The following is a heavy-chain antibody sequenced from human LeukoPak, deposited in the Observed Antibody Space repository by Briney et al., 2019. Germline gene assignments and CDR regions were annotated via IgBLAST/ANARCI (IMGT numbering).Heavy chain of an antibody. Sequence: GGSLRLSCAASGLTFSSYSMNWVRQAPGKGLEWVSSISSSSSYIYYADSVKGRFTISRDNAKNSLYLQMNSLRAEDTAVYYCARARQDIVVVLAAIGYWGQGTLVTVSS. CDR1: GLTFSSYS. CDR2: ISSSSSYI. J-gene: IGHJ4*02. CDR3: ARARQDIVVVLAAIGY. V-gene: IGHV3-21*01. D-gene: IGHD2-2*01.